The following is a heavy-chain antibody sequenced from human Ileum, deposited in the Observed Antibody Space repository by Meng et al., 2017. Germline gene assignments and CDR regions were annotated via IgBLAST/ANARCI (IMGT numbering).Heavy chain of an antibody. CDR2: ISHSGSA. Sequence: PGLVSPSVNLSLTCAVSSVSISSTHYWSWLRQPPGKGLEWIGQISHSGSAYYNPSLKSRVTMSVDKSKSQFSLMLTSVTAADTAIYYCARHGGYSQDFWGQGTLVTVSS. CDR1: SVSISSTHY. D-gene: IGHD4-23*01. CDR3: ARHGGYSQDF. V-gene: IGHV4-4*02. J-gene: IGHJ4*02.